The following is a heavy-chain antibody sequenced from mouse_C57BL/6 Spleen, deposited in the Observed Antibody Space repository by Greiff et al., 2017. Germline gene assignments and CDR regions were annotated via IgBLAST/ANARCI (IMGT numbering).Heavy chain of an antibody. CDR3: ARDGYYSFAY. CDR2: ISSGSSTI. V-gene: IGHV5-17*01. CDR1: GFTFSDYG. D-gene: IGHD2-3*01. J-gene: IGHJ3*01. Sequence: EVMLVESGGGLVKPGGSLKLSCAASGFTFSDYGMHWVRQAPEKGLAWVAYISSGSSTIYYADTVKGRFTISRDNAKNTLFLQMTSLMSEDTAMYYCARDGYYSFAYWGQGTLVTVSA.